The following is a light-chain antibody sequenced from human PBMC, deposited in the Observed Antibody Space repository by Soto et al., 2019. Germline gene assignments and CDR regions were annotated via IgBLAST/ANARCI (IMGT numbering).Light chain of an antibody. CDR2: EAS. J-gene: IGKJ1*01. V-gene: IGKV1-5*01. Sequence: DIQMTQSPSTLSASVGDRVTITCRASQSIRRWLAWYQQKPGKAPKLLIYEASSLERGVPSRFSGSGSGTEFTLTISTMQPDDFATYFCQQCNTYSGTFAQGTKVDIK. CDR1: QSIRRW. CDR3: QQCNTYSGT.